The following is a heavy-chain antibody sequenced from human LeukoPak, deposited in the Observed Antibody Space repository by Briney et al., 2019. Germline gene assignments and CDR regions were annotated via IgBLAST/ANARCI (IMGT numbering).Heavy chain of an antibody. D-gene: IGHD3-9*01. V-gene: IGHV3-30*04. CDR2: ISSDGVEK. CDR3: AREGHYDILTGYSPVEYYFYYMDV. CDR1: GFTFSHYG. Sequence: PGGSLRLSCEASGFTFSHYGIHWVRQTPGKGLKWVAAISSDGVEKHYADSVKGRFTISRDNSKSTLYLQMNSLRAEDTALYYCAREGHYDILTGYSPVEYYFYYMDVWGKGTTVTVSS. J-gene: IGHJ6*03.